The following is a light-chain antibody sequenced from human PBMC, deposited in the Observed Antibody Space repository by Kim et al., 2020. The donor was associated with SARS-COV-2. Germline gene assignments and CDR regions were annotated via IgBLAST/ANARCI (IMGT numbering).Light chain of an antibody. CDR1: QRFSCQ. J-gene: IGKJ2*01. CDR3: QQSYSAPYT. V-gene: IGKV1-39*01. Sequence: SASVGDIVTITCRASQRFSCQLNWYQHKPVEAPKLLIYAASRLQSGVPSRFSGSGSGADFTLTISSLQPEDFAAYFCQQSYSAPYTFGQGTKLEI. CDR2: AAS.